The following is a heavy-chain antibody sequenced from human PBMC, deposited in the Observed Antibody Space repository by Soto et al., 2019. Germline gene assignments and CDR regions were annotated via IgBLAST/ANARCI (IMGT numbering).Heavy chain of an antibody. CDR3: AKDFYRFGSGSYSRHRGMAV. J-gene: IGHJ6*02. D-gene: IGHD3-10*01. CDR2: ITYDGSNK. CDR1: GFTFTSYG. Sequence: GGSLRPSCAASGFTFTSYGMHWVRQAPGKGLEWVAVITYDGSNKYYADSVKGRFTISRDNSKNTLYLQMNSLRAEDTAVYYCAKDFYRFGSGSYSRHRGMAVWGQGTTVTVSS. V-gene: IGHV3-30*18.